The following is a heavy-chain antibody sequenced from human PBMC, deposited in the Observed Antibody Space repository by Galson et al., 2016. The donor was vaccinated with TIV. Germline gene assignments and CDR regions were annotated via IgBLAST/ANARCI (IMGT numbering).Heavy chain of an antibody. J-gene: IGHJ4*02. CDR3: ARAPGYSGYSYGYFDS. V-gene: IGHV5-51*03. CDR1: GYNFATYW. Sequence: QSGAEVKKSGESLKISCKGSGYNFATYWIGWVRQMPGKGLEWMGIIFPDDSDTRYSPSFEGQVTISADKSFTTAYLQWSSLKASDSAIYFCARAPGYSGYSYGYFDSWGQGTRVTVSS. CDR2: IFPDDSDT. D-gene: IGHD5-18*01.